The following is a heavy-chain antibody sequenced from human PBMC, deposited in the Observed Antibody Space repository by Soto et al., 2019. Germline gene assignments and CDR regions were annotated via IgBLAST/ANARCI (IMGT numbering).Heavy chain of an antibody. J-gene: IGHJ5*02. D-gene: IGHD4-17*01. CDR2: IIPIFGTA. CDR3: ARAGIHDYGDCAWFDP. Sequence: GASVKVSCKASGGTFSSYAISWVRQAPGQGLEWMGGIIPIFGTANYAQKFQGRVTITADESTSTAYMELSSLRSEDTAVYYCARAGIHDYGDCAWFDPWGQGTLVTVSS. V-gene: IGHV1-69*13. CDR1: GGTFSSYA.